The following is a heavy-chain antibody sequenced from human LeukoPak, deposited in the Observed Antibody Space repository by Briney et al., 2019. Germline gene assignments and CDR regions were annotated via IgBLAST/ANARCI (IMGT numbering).Heavy chain of an antibody. CDR2: ISGSGST. CDR3: AKDSGSWFGELFDY. D-gene: IGHD3-10*01. CDR1: GDSISYLY. V-gene: IGHV4-4*07. J-gene: IGHJ4*02. Sequence: SETLSLTCSVSGDSISYLYWSWIRQAAGKGLEWIGRISGSGSTDYNASLKSRVTMSVDTSKNQLSLKVISVTAADTAVYYCAKDSGSWFGELFDYWGQGTLVTVSS.